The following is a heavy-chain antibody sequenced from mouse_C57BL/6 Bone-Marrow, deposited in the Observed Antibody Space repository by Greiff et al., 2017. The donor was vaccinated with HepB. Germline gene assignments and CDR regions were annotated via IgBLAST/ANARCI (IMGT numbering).Heavy chain of an antibody. V-gene: IGHV1-69*01. Sequence: QVQLQQPGAELVMPGASVKLSCKASGYTFTSYWMHWVKQRPGQGLEWIGEIDPSDSYTNYNQKFKGKSTLTVDKSSSTAYMQLSSLTSEDSAVYYCAAYCNYGYWGQGTTLTVSS. D-gene: IGHD2-1*01. CDR2: IDPSDSYT. CDR1: GYTFTSYW. CDR3: AAYCNYGY. J-gene: IGHJ2*01.